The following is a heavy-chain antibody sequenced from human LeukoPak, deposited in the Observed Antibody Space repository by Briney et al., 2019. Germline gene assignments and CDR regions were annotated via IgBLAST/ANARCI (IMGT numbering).Heavy chain of an antibody. V-gene: IGHV6-1*01. CDR1: GDSVSSNSAA. Sequence: SQTLSLTCAISGDSVSSNSAAWNWIRQSPSRGLEWLGRTYYGSKWYNDYAVSVKSRITINPDTSKNQFSLQLNSVTPEDTAVYYCARDPILVSSSRGFYYYYGMDVWGQGTTVTVSS. J-gene: IGHJ6*02. CDR3: ARDPILVSSSRGFYYYYGMDV. CDR2: TYYGSKWYN. D-gene: IGHD6-13*01.